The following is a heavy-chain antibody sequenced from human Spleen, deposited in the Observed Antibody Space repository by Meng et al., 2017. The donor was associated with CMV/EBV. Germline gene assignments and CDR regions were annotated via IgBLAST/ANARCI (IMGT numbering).Heavy chain of an antibody. Sequence: GESLKISCAASGFTFSSYWMSWVRQAPGKGLEWVANIKQDGSEKYYVDSVKGRFTISRDNAKNTLYLQMNSLRAEDTAVYYCARGYCGGDCYSGLGDAFDIWGQGTMVTVSS. V-gene: IGHV3-7*04. J-gene: IGHJ3*02. D-gene: IGHD2-21*01. CDR2: IKQDGSEK. CDR3: ARGYCGGDCYSGLGDAFDI. CDR1: GFTFSSYW.